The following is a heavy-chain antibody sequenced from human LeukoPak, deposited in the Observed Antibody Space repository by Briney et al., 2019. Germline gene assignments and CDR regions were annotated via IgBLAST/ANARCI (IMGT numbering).Heavy chain of an antibody. J-gene: IGHJ4*02. CDR3: ARSFWWFGEFSPFDY. CDR1: GFTFSSYG. Sequence: GRSLRLSCAASGFTFSSYGMHWVRQAPGKGLEWVAVISYDGSNKYYADSVKGRFTISRDNAKNSLYLQMNSLRAEDTAVYYCARSFWWFGEFSPFDYWGQGTLVTVSS. CDR2: ISYDGSNK. V-gene: IGHV3-30*03. D-gene: IGHD3-10*01.